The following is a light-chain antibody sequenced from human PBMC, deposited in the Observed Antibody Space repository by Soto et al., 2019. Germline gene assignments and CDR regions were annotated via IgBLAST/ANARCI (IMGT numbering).Light chain of an antibody. Sequence: DIQMTQSPSSLSASVGDRVNITCRASQGISTYLNWYQQKPGKAPKVLIYEASSLQSGVPSRFSGSGSGTDFTLTITSLQPEDFATYYCQQSYNTPRTFGQGTKVDIK. V-gene: IGKV1-39*01. CDR2: EAS. CDR1: QGISTY. J-gene: IGKJ1*01. CDR3: QQSYNTPRT.